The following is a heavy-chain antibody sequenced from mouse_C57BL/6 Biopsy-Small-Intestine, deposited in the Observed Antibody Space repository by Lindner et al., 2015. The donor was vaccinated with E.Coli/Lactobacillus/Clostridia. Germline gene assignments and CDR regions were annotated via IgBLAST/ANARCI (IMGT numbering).Heavy chain of an antibody. J-gene: IGHJ4*01. CDR1: GYAFTSNG. V-gene: IGHV1S81*02. CDR3: ARGPGPRIVVAPAALDP. Sequence: SVKVSCKASGYAFTSNGVNWVRQAPGQGLEWMGWISPYNGNANYAEKFQGRITMTTDTSTSTAYMELRSLRFDDTAIYYCARGPGPRIVVAPAALDPWGRGTLVTVSS. CDR2: ISPYNGNA. D-gene: IGHD3-1*01.